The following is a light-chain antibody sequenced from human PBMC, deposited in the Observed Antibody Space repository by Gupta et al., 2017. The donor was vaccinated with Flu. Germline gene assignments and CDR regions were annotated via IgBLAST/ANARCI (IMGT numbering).Light chain of an antibody. CDR2: AAS. CDR1: QIISNY. Sequence: DSQMTQSPSSLSASVGDRVTITCRASQIISNYLNWFQQRPGKAPKLLIYAASSLQSGVPSRFSGSGSGTDFTLTISSLQTEDFATYYCQQSYSIPRTFGGGTKVEIK. J-gene: IGKJ4*01. V-gene: IGKV1-39*01. CDR3: QQSYSIPRT.